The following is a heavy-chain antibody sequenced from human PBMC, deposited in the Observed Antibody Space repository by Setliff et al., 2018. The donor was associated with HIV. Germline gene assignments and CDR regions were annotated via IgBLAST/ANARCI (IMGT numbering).Heavy chain of an antibody. CDR3: ARQRHGGAGAHDY. Sequence: SETLSLTCAVYGGSLSGYYWSWIRQPPGKGLEWFGEINHSGSTYYNPSLKSRVTISVDTSKNQFSLKLSSVTAADTAVYYCARQRHGGAGAHDYWGQGTLVTVSS. CDR1: GGSLSGYY. V-gene: IGHV4-34*09. J-gene: IGHJ4*02. CDR2: INHSGST. D-gene: IGHD3-16*01.